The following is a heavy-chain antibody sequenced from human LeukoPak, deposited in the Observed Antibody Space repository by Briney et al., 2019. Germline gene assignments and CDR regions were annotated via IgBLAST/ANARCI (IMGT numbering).Heavy chain of an antibody. Sequence: GGSLRLSCAASGFTFSSYGIHWVRQAPGKGLEWVAFIQYDGRKTLCGDSVKGRRATSRDTSKNTIYLQVDSLRDEDTAVYYCAKDNGNFLTPDYWGQGTLVTVSS. D-gene: IGHD4-23*01. CDR2: IQYDGRKT. V-gene: IGHV3-30*02. CDR1: GFTFSSYG. J-gene: IGHJ4*02. CDR3: AKDNGNFLTPDY.